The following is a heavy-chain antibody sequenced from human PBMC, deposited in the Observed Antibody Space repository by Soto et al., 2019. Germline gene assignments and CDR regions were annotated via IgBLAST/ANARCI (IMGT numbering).Heavy chain of an antibody. J-gene: IGHJ6*02. Sequence: QVTLKESGPVLVKPTETLTLTCTFSGFSFSNPRMSVSWIRQPPGKALEWLAHISSLDVKSYSTSLKSRLTILKDTSKIQVVLTMTNVDLMDTATYYCARVLYYGMDVGGQGTTVPGSS. CDR3: ARVLYYGMDV. CDR1: GFSFSNPRMS. V-gene: IGHV2-26*01. CDR2: ISSLDVK.